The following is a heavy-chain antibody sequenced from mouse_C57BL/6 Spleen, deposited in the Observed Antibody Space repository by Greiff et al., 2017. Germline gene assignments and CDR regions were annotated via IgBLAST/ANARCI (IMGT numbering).Heavy chain of an antibody. Sequence: QVQLQQPGAELVRPGSSVKLSCKASGYTFTSYWMHWVKQRPIQGLEWIGNIDPSDSETHYNQKFKDKATLTVDKSSSTAYMQLSSLTSEDSAVYYCAIDSSGYAMDYWGQGTSVTVSS. J-gene: IGHJ4*01. CDR3: AIDSSGYAMDY. CDR2: IDPSDSET. D-gene: IGHD3-2*02. V-gene: IGHV1-52*01. CDR1: GYTFTSYW.